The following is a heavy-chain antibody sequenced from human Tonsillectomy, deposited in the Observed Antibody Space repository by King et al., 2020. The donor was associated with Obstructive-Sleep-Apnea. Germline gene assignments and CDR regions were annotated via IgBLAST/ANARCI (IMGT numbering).Heavy chain of an antibody. CDR1: GFTFSSYA. D-gene: IGHD6-13*01. CDR3: ARGGWQQLIHRFDP. J-gene: IGHJ5*02. V-gene: IGHV3-30*04. CDR2: ISYDGSNK. Sequence: VQLVESGGGVVQPGRSLRLSCAASGFTFSSYAMHWVRQAPGKGLEWVAVISYDGSNKYYADSVKGRFTISRDNSKNTLYLQMNSLRAEDTAVYYCARGGWQQLIHRFDPWGQGTLVTVSS.